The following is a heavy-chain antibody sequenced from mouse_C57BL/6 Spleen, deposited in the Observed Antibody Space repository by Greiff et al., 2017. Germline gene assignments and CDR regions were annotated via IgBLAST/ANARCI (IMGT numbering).Heavy chain of an antibody. D-gene: IGHD2-3*01. CDR2: ISSGSSTI. V-gene: IGHV5-17*01. CDR3: ARDGYYVGYYAMDY. Sequence: EVKVVESGGGLVKPGGSLKLSCAASGFTFSDYGMHWVRQAPEKGLEWVAYISSGSSTIYYADTVKGRFTISRDNAKNTLFLQMTSLRSEDTAMYYCARDGYYVGYYAMDYWGQGTSVTVSS. J-gene: IGHJ4*01. CDR1: GFTFSDYG.